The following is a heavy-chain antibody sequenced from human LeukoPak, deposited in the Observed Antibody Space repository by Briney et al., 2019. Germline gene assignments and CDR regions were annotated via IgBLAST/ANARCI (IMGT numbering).Heavy chain of an antibody. CDR3: ARLQDFWSGPTTAGDY. V-gene: IGHV3-48*01. J-gene: IGHJ4*02. Sequence: PGGSLRLSCAASGFTFSSYSMNWVRQAPGKGLEWVSYISSSSSTIYYADSVKGRFTISRDNAKNSLYLQMNSLRAEDTAVYYCARLQDFWSGPTTAGDYWGQGTLVTVSS. CDR1: GFTFSSYS. CDR2: ISSSSSTI. D-gene: IGHD3-3*01.